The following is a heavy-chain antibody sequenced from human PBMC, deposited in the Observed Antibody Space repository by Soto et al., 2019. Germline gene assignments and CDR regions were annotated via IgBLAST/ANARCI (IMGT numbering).Heavy chain of an antibody. J-gene: IGHJ3*02. CDR3: ARAPYTYYDSSGYSLDAFDI. CDR1: GGSISSYC. Sequence: PSETLSLTCTVSGGSISSYCWSWIRQPPGKGLEWIGYIYYSGSANYNPSLKSRVTISVDTSKNQFSLKLSSVTAADTAVYYCARAPYTYYDSSGYSLDAFDIWGQGTMVTVS. CDR2: IYYSGSA. V-gene: IGHV4-59*01. D-gene: IGHD3-22*01.